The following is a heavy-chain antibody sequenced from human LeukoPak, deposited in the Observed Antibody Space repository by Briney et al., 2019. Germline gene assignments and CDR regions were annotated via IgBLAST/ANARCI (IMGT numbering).Heavy chain of an antibody. CDR3: IVFTHYYGSSGYYV. D-gene: IGHD3-22*01. V-gene: IGHV3-23*01. J-gene: IGHJ4*02. CDR2: ITGAGGST. Sequence: GGSLRLSCAASTSRFSIYGMNWVRQAPGKGLEWVSSITGAGGSTFYADSVQGRFTISRDNANNTLYLQMNSLRAEDTAVYYCIVFTHYYGSSGYYVWGQGTLVTVSA. CDR1: TSRFSIYG.